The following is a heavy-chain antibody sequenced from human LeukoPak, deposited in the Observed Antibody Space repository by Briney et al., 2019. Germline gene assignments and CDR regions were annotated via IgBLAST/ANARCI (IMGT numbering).Heavy chain of an antibody. Sequence: LETLSLTCTVSGGSISSSSYYWGSIRQPPGKWLEWIGSIYYSARTYSNPSLKSRVTISVDTSKNQFSLKLSSVTAADTAVYYCASLMYSSGWYDRYFQHWGQGTLVTVSS. V-gene: IGHV4-39*01. J-gene: IGHJ1*01. CDR3: ASLMYSSGWYDRYFQH. CDR2: IYYSART. D-gene: IGHD6-19*01. CDR1: GGSISSSSYY.